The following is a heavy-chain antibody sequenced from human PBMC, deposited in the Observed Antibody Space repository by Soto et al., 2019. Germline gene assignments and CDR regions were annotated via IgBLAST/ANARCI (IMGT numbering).Heavy chain of an antibody. CDR2: ISHSGTT. CDR1: GGSVSSSNW. D-gene: IGHD2-2*01. Sequence: QVQLQESGPGLVKPSETLSLTCAVSGGSVSSSNWWTWVRQPPGKGLEWIGEISHSGTTYYNPSLRSRVTISVDTSKNQFSLRLTSVTAADTAVYYCARVRTSCSATSCYLDPWGQGTLVTVSS. J-gene: IGHJ5*02. CDR3: ARVRTSCSATSCYLDP. V-gene: IGHV4-4*02.